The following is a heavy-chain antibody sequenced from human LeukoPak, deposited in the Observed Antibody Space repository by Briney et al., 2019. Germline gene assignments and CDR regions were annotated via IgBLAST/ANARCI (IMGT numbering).Heavy chain of an antibody. V-gene: IGHV3-66*02. Sequence: GGSLRLSCAASGFTITNNYISWVRQAPGKGLEWVSVIYSGGSTYYGDSAKGRFTMSRDDSKNTLYLQMNSLRVEDTAVYYCARDPYSSGWYRWFDPWGQGTLVTVSS. CDR3: ARDPYSSGWYRWFDP. D-gene: IGHD6-19*01. J-gene: IGHJ5*02. CDR2: IYSGGST. CDR1: GFTITNNY.